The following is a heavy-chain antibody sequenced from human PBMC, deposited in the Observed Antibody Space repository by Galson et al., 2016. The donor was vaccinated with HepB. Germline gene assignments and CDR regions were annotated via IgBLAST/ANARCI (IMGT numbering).Heavy chain of an antibody. Sequence: SETLSLTCTVSGGSVSSASYYWSWIRQTPGKGLEWIGYIYNSGSTNYNPSIKSRVTISVGTPKNQFSLRLNSVTAADTAVYYCARGGNFWSGYWGYFDYWGQGTLVTVSS. CDR2: IYNSGST. CDR1: GGSVSSASYY. D-gene: IGHD3-3*01. V-gene: IGHV4-61*01. J-gene: IGHJ4*02. CDR3: ARGGNFWSGYWGYFDY.